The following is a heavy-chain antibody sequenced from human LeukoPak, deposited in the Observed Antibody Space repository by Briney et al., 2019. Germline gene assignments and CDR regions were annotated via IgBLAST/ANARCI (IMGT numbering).Heavy chain of an antibody. CDR2: ISGSGGST. D-gene: IGHD4-17*01. CDR3: AKDSGPTVTTVFGY. J-gene: IGHJ4*02. CDR1: GFTFSSYA. Sequence: GGSLRLSCAASGFTFSSYAMSWVRQAPGKGLEWTSAISGSGGSTYYVDSVKGRFTISRDDSKNTLYLQMSSLRGEDTAVYYCAKDSGPTVTTVFGYWGQGTLVTVSS. V-gene: IGHV3-23*01.